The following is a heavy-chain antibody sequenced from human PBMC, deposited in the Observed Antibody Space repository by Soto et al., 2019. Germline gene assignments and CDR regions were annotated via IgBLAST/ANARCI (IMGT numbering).Heavy chain of an antibody. CDR3: ARGARYCITTSCYAPNWFDP. V-gene: IGHV1-3*01. D-gene: IGHD2-2*01. CDR2: INAGNGNT. J-gene: IGHJ5*02. Sequence: ASLKVSCKASGYTFTSFAIHWVRQAPGQRLEWMGWINAGNGNTKYSQKFQGRVTITTDTSTNTAYMELRSLRSEDTAVYYCARGARYCITTSCYAPNWFDPWGQGTLVT. CDR1: GYTFTSFA.